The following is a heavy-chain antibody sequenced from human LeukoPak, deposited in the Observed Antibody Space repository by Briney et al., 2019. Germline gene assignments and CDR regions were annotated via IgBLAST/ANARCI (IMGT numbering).Heavy chain of an antibody. J-gene: IGHJ6*03. Sequence: SETLSLTCTVSGGSISSHYWSWIRQPPGKGLEWIGYIYYSGSTNYNPSLKSRVTISVDTSKNQFSLKLSSVTAADTAVYYCARGSTKYCTNGVCFYMDVWGKGTTVTVSS. CDR1: GGSISSHY. D-gene: IGHD2-8*01. CDR2: IYYSGST. CDR3: ARGSTKYCTNGVCFYMDV. V-gene: IGHV4-59*11.